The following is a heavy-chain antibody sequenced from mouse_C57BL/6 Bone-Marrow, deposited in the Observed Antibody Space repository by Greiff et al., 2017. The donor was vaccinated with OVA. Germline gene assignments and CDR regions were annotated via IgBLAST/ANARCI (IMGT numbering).Heavy chain of an antibody. J-gene: IGHJ3*01. CDR2: IYPGSGST. CDR1: GYTFTSYW. D-gene: IGHD2-1*01. CDR3: ARNYYGNPFAD. Sequence: VQLQQPGAELVKPGASVKMSCKASGYTFTSYWITWVKQRPGQGLEWIGDIYPGSGSTTSNEKFKSKATLTVDTSSSTAYMQLSSLTSEDAAVDYCARNYYGNPFADWGQGTLVTVSA. V-gene: IGHV1-55*01.